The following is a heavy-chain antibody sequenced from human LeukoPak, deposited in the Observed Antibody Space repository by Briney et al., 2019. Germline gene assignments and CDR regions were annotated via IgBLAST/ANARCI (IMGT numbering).Heavy chain of an antibody. CDR3: ATVSRAVAGILDY. CDR2: FDPEDGET. V-gene: IGHV1-24*01. CDR1: GYTLTELS. J-gene: IGHJ4*02. Sequence: ASVKVSCNVSGYTLTELSMHWVRQAPGKGLEWMGGFDPEDGETIYAQKFQGRVTMTEDTSTDTAYMELSSLRSEDTAVYYCATVSRAVAGILDYWGQGTLVTVSS. D-gene: IGHD6-19*01.